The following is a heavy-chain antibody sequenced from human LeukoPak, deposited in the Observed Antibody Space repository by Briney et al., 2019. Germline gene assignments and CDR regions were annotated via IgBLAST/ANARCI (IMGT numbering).Heavy chain of an antibody. D-gene: IGHD3-22*01. CDR3: AKAAQRAPYYDSSGYYYFDY. CDR1: GFTFSSYA. Sequence: PGGSLRLSCAASGFTFSSYAMSWVRQAPGKGLEWVSAISGSAGSTYYADSVKGRFTISRDNSKNTLYLQMNSLRAEDTAVYYCAKAAQRAPYYDSSGYYYFDYWGQGTLVTVSS. V-gene: IGHV3-23*01. J-gene: IGHJ4*02. CDR2: ISGSAGST.